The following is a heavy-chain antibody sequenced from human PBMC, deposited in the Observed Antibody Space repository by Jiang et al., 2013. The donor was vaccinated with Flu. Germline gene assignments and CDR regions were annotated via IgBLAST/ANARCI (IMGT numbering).Heavy chain of an antibody. D-gene: IGHD2-8*02. CDR2: ISGSGGST. Sequence: AISGSGGSTYYADSVKGRFTISRDNSKNTLYLQMNSLRAEDTAVYYCAKDTKYWWCNYWGQGTLVTVSS. CDR3: AKDTKYWWCNY. J-gene: IGHJ4*02. V-gene: IGHV3-23*01.